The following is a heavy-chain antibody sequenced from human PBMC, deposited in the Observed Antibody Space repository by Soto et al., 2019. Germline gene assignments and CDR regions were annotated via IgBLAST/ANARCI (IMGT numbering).Heavy chain of an antibody. CDR1: GYTFTGYY. V-gene: IGHV1-8*02. CDR2: INPNSGNT. Sequence: ASVKVSCKASGYTFTGYYMHWVRQAPGQGLEWMGWINPNSGNTGYAQKFQGRVTMTRNTSISTVYMELSSLRSEDTAVYYCALPGYVESSNWGQGTLVTVSS. J-gene: IGHJ4*02. D-gene: IGHD2-2*01. CDR3: ALPGYVESSN.